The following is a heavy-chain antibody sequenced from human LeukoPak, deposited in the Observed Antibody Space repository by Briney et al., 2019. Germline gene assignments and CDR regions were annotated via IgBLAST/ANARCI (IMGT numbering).Heavy chain of an antibody. J-gene: IGHJ4*02. Sequence: SGTLSLTCAVSGGSISTSNWWSGVRQPPGKGLEWMGEIYHSGSTNYNPSLKSRVTISVDKSKNQFSLKLSSVTAADTDVYYCASGEFRHGLKVDYWGQGTLVAVSS. CDR1: GGSISTSNW. V-gene: IGHV4-4*02. D-gene: IGHD3/OR15-3a*01. CDR3: ASGEFRHGLKVDY. CDR2: IYHSGST.